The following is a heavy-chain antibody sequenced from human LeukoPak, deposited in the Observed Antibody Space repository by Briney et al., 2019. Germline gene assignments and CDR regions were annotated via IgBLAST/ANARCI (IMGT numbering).Heavy chain of an antibody. Sequence: SETLSLTCGVYDGSLGASCWSWIRQPPGKGLEWIGEVYHSGGARYDPSLQSRVTISVDASKDQFSLKLSSVTAADTAVYYCARGLGGGNSVYFDLWGRGTLVTVSS. CDR2: VYHSGGA. J-gene: IGHJ2*01. V-gene: IGHV4-34*01. CDR3: ARGLGGGNSVYFDL. D-gene: IGHD4-23*01. CDR1: DGSLGASC.